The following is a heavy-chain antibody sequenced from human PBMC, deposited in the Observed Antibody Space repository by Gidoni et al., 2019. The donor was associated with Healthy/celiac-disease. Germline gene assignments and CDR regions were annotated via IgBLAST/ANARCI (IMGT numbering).Heavy chain of an antibody. CDR2: IYYSGST. CDR1: GGSISSYY. CDR3: ARVEGSGGSVGY. D-gene: IGHD2-15*01. V-gene: IGHV4-59*01. Sequence: LVKPSETLSLTCTVSGGSISSYYWSWIRQPPGKGLEWIGYIYYSGSTNYNPSLKSRVTISVDTSKNQFSLKLSSVTAADTAVYYCARVEGSGGSVGYWGQGTLVTVSS. J-gene: IGHJ4*02.